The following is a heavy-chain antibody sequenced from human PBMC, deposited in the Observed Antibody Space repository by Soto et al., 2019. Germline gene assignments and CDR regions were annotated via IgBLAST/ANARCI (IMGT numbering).Heavy chain of an antibody. CDR3: AREIRLYYYDSSGYLDY. D-gene: IGHD3-22*01. J-gene: IGHJ4*02. Sequence: GGSLRLSCAASGFTVSSNYMSWVRQAPGKGLEWVSVIYSGGSTYYADSVKGRFTISRDNSKNTLYLQMNSLRAEDTAVYYCAREIRLYYYDSSGYLDYWGQGTLVTVSS. CDR2: IYSGGST. V-gene: IGHV3-53*01. CDR1: GFTVSSNY.